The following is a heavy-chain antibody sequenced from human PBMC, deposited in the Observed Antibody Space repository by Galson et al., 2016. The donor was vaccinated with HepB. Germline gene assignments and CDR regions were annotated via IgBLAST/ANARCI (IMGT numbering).Heavy chain of an antibody. CDR3: TKINGHQLAGASDF. Sequence: SVKVSCKASGYIFTSFDIHWVRQAPGQGLEWVGWMNPKTGNTGYAQKFQGRATLTRDTYTNTAYMELTGQTSEDTALYFCTKINGHQLAGASDFWGRGTQVTVPS. CDR2: MNPKTGNT. CDR1: GYIFTSFD. V-gene: IGHV1-8*01. D-gene: IGHD6-13*01. J-gene: IGHJ4*02.